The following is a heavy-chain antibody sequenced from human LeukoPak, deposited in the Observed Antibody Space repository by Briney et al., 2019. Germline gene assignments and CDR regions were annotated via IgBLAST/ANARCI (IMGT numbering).Heavy chain of an antibody. D-gene: IGHD2-15*01. Sequence: ASVKVSCKASGYTFTSYGISWLRQAPGQGLEWMGWISAYNGNTNYAQKLQGRVTMTTDTSTSTAYMELRSLRSDDTAVYYCARRYCSGGSCYGAFDYWGQGTLVTVSS. CDR2: ISAYNGNT. CDR3: ARRYCSGGSCYGAFDY. V-gene: IGHV1-18*01. CDR1: GYTFTSYG. J-gene: IGHJ4*02.